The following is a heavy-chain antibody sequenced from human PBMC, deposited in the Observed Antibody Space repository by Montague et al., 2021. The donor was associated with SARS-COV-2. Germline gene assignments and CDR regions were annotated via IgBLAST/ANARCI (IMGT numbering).Heavy chain of an antibody. Sequence: SETLSLTCTVSGGSISSSTYYWGWIRQPPGKGLEWIGCMYYSGSTYYNPSLKSRATISVDTSKKQFSLKLSSVTAADTAVYYCARDIAVAGLLDYWGQGTRVTASP. J-gene: IGHJ4*02. V-gene: IGHV4-39*02. CDR2: MYYSGST. D-gene: IGHD6-19*01. CDR1: GGSISSSTYY. CDR3: ARDIAVAGLLDY.